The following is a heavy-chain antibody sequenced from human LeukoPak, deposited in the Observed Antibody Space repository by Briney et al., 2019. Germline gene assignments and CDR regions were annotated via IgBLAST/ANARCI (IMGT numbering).Heavy chain of an antibody. Sequence: SETLSLTCAVYGGSFSGYYWSWIRQPPGKGLEWIGEINHSGGTNYNPSLKSRVTISVDTSKNQFSLKLSSVTAADTAVYYCARTSQGSGYDLEFDYWGQGTLVTVSS. D-gene: IGHD5-12*01. V-gene: IGHV4-34*01. CDR2: INHSGGT. J-gene: IGHJ4*02. CDR1: GGSFSGYY. CDR3: ARTSQGSGYDLEFDY.